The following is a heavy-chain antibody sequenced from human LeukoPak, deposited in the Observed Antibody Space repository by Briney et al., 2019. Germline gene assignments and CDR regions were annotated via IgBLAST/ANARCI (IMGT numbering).Heavy chain of an antibody. J-gene: IGHJ3*02. CDR2: INTGGTDT. V-gene: IGHV3-74*01. D-gene: IGHD3/OR15-3a*01. CDR3: VRGSFGPDI. Sequence: GGSLRLSCAASGFTFSSFWMHWVRQVPEKGLVWVSRINTGGTDTVYADSVKGRFTISRDNAKNTLYLQMNSLRAEDTAVYYCVRGSFGPDIWGQGTMVTVSS. CDR1: GFTFSSFW.